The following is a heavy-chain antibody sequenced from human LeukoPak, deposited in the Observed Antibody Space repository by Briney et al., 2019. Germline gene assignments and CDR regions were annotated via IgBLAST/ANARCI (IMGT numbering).Heavy chain of an antibody. CDR1: GFTFSSYA. J-gene: IGHJ4*02. V-gene: IGHV3-23*01. CDR3: AKAPVTTCRGAYCYPFDY. Sequence: GGSLRLSFAASGFTFSSYAMSWVRPAPGKGLEWVSAISDSGNTYHADSVKGRFTISRDSSKNTLFLQMNRLRPEDAAVYYCAKAPVTTCRGAYCYPFDYWGQGTLVTVSS. CDR2: ISDSGNT. D-gene: IGHD2-21*01.